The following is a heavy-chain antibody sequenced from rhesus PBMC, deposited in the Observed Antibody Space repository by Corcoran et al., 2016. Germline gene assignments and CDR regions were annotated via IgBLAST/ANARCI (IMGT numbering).Heavy chain of an antibody. V-gene: IGHV4-173*01. Sequence: QLQLQESGPGLVKPSETLSLTCAVSGGSISSNYWSWIRQPPGKGLEWIGRISGSGGSTDYNPSLKSRGTISTDTPKNQFSLKLSAVTAADTAVYYCARDSSGWSYEYFEFWGQGALVTVSS. CDR2: ISGSGGST. CDR3: ARDSSGWSYEYFEF. D-gene: IGHD6S26*01. J-gene: IGHJ1*01. CDR1: GGSISSNY.